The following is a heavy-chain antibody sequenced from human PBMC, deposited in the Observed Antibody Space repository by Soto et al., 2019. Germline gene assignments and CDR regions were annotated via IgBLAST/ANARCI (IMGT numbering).Heavy chain of an antibody. CDR2: INHSGST. Sequence: QVQLQQWGAGLLKPSETLSLTCAVYGGSFSGYYWSWIRQPPGKGLEWIGEINHSGSTNYNPSLKSRVTISVDTSKNQFSLKLSSVTAADTAVYYCARVTGTTKRFFDYWGQGTLVTVSS. V-gene: IGHV4-34*01. J-gene: IGHJ4*02. D-gene: IGHD1-20*01. CDR3: ARVTGTTKRFFDY. CDR1: GGSFSGYY.